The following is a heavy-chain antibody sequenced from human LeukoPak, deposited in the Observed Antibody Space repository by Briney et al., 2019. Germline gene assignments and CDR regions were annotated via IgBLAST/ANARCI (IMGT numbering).Heavy chain of an antibody. D-gene: IGHD5-24*01. J-gene: IGHJ4*02. CDR3: ERAARVEMATILDY. Sequence: ASVKVSCTASGGTFSSYAISWVRQAPGQGLEWMGRIIPILGIANYAQKFQGRVTITAAKSTSTAYMELSSLRSEDTAVYYCERAARVEMATILDYWGQGTLVTVSA. CDR2: IIPILGIA. V-gene: IGHV1-69*04. CDR1: GGTFSSYA.